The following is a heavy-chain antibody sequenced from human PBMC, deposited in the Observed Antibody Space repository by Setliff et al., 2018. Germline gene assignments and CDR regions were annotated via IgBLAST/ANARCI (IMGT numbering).Heavy chain of an antibody. Sequence: PSETLSLTCSVSGDSMSFSYWSWIRQPPGKGLEWIGYIYYSGSTTGTSSYNPSLQGRVAMSVDMSKNLFFLKISSLTTMDTAVYYCVRVGREYGDSGGFDAFSVWGQGREVTVSS. J-gene: IGHJ3*01. D-gene: IGHD4-17*01. CDR2: IYYSGST. CDR3: VRVGREYGDSGGFDAFSV. V-gene: IGHV4-59*12. CDR1: GDSMSFSY.